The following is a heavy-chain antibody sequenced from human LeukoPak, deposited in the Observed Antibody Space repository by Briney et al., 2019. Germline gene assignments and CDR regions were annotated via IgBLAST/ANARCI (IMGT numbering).Heavy chain of an antibody. CDR3: ARRSNSDGSFDC. J-gene: IGHJ4*02. Sequence: SQTLSLTCAISGDSVSSNSAGWRWIRQSPSRGLEWLGRTYYRSKWYNDYAASVKSRITINPDTSKNQFSLQLNSVTPEDTAVYYCARRSNSDGSFDCWGQGTLVTVSS. CDR1: GDSVSSNSAG. D-gene: IGHD4-11*01. V-gene: IGHV6-1*01. CDR2: TYYRSKWYN.